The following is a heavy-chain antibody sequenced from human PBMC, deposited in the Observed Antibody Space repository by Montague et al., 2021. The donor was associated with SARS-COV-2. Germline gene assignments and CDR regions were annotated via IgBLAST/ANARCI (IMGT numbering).Heavy chain of an antibody. CDR2: ISYDGTIK. CDR1: GFIFSNYG. J-gene: IGHJ5*02. CDR3: ARDSTPTSAFLQWIFDP. V-gene: IGHV3-30*03. Sequence: SLRLSCAASGFIFSNYGMHWARQAPGKGLEWVAVISYDGTIKYYADSVKGRFTISRDNSKSTVWSQMKSLRPEDTAVYYCARDSTPTSAFLQWIFDPWGQGTMVTVSS. D-gene: IGHD3-3*01.